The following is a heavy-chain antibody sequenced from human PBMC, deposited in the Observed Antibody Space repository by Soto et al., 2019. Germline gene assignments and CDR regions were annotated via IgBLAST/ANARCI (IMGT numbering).Heavy chain of an antibody. D-gene: IGHD3-3*01. CDR1: GFIFSQYV. V-gene: IGHV3-30-3*01. J-gene: IGHJ4*02. CDR2: ISYDATNQ. Sequence: QVQLVESGGGVVQPGRSLRLSGTASGFIFSQYVMHWVRQAPGKGLEWVAIISYDATNQYYADSVRGRFTISRDNSNNTVYLQMNRLSAEDTAVYYCAREGVGPYDFWSGYYVHWGQGTLVTVSS. CDR3: AREGVGPYDFWSGYYVH.